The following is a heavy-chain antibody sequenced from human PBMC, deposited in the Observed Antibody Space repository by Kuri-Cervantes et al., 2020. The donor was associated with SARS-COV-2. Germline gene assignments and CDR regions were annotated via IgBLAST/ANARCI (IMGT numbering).Heavy chain of an antibody. J-gene: IGHJ6*02. V-gene: IGHV1-18*01. D-gene: IGHD6-19*01. Sequence: ASVKVSCKASGYTFTSYGISWVRQAPGQGLEWMGWISAYNGNTNYAQKLQGRVTMTTDTSTSTAYMELRSLRSDDTAVYYCARELKEYSSGWGNRYYYYGMDVWGQGTTVTVSS. CDR2: ISAYNGNT. CDR1: GYTFTSYG. CDR3: ARELKEYSSGWGNRYYYYGMDV.